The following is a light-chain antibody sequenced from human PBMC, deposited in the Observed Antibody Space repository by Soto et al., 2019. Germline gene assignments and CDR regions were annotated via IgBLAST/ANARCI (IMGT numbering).Light chain of an antibody. V-gene: IGLV2-8*01. Sequence: QSALTQPPSASGSPGQSVTISCTGTSSDVGAYKYVSWYQQHPGKAPKLMIYAVTKRPSGVPGRFSGSKSGNTASLTVSGLQAEDEADYYCSSYAGNNNFVVFGGGTKLTVL. CDR2: AVT. CDR3: SSYAGNNNFVV. CDR1: SSDVGAYKY. J-gene: IGLJ2*01.